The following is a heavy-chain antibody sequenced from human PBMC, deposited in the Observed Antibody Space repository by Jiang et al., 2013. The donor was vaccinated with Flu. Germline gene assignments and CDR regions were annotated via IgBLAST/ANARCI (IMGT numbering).Heavy chain of an antibody. V-gene: IGHV6-1*01. CDR2: TYYRSKWYN. J-gene: IGHJ5*02. CDR1: GDSVSSNSAA. CDR3: ARAIAAAVIDWFDP. D-gene: IGHD6-13*01. Sequence: GDSVSSNSAAWNWIRQSPVERALSGLGRTYYRSKWYNDYAVSVKSRITINPDTSKNQFSLQLNSVTPEDTAVYYCARAIAAAVIDWFDPGAREPWSPSPQ.